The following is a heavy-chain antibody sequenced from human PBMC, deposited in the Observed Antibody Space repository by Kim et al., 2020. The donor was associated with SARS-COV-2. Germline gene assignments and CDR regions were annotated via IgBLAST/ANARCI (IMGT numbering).Heavy chain of an antibody. CDR1: GGSISSYY. J-gene: IGHJ4*02. CDR3: ARGVDTAMEDY. CDR2: IYYSGST. V-gene: IGHV4-59*01. Sequence: SETLSLTCTVSGGSISSYYWSWIRQPPGKGLEWIGYIYYSGSTNYNPSLKSRVTISVDTSKNQFSLKLSSVTAADTAVYYCARGVDTAMEDYWGQGTLVTVSS. D-gene: IGHD5-18*01.